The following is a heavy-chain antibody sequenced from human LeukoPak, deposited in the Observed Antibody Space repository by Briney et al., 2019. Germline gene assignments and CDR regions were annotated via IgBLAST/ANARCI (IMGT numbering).Heavy chain of an antibody. V-gene: IGHV3-48*01. D-gene: IGHD3-22*01. CDR3: ARARSSGYWTFDY. CDR1: EFTFSSYS. CDR2: ITNSGNSK. Sequence: GGSLRLSCAASEFTFSSYSMNWVRQAPGKGLEWVSYITNSGNSKSYADSVKGRFTISRDNTKNSLYLQMNGLRAEDTAVYYCARARSSGYWTFDYGGEEILVTVSS. J-gene: IGHJ4*02.